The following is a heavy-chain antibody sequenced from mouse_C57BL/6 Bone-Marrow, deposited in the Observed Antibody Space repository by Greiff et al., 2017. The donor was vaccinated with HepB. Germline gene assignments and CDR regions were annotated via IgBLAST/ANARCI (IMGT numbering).Heavy chain of an antibody. D-gene: IGHD4-1*01. V-gene: IGHV1-64*01. CDR1: GYTFTSYW. Sequence: VQLQQPGAELVKPGASVKLSCKASGYTFTSYWMHWVKQRPGRGLEWIGMIHPSSGSTNYNEKFKSKATLTVDKSSSTAYMQLSSLTSEDSAVYYCARWAGTYFGYGGQGKSLTVSA. CDR2: IHPSSGST. J-gene: IGHJ2*03. CDR3: ARWAGTYFGY.